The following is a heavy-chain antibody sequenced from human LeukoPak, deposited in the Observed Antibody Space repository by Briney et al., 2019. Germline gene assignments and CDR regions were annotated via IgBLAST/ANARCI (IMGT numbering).Heavy chain of an antibody. CDR2: ISYDGSNK. J-gene: IGHJ4*02. CDR3: AKAGGGATVDY. Sequence: GRSLRLSCAASGFTFSSYAMHWVRQAPGKGLEWVAVISYDGSNKYYADSVKGRFTISRDNSKNTLYLQMNSLRAEDTAVYYCAKAGGGATVDYWGQGTLVTVSS. D-gene: IGHD5-12*01. CDR1: GFTFSSYA. V-gene: IGHV3-30-3*01.